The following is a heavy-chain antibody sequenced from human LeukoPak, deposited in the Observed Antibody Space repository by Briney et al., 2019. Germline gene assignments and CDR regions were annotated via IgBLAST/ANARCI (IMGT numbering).Heavy chain of an antibody. Sequence: PGGSLRLSCAAYGIDFSSYDMHWVRHTTGKGLEWVSTIGTAGDTYYPGSVKGRFTISRENAKNSLYLQMNSLRAGDTAVYYCARGADAFDIWGQGRMVTVCS. CDR2: IGTAGDT. V-gene: IGHV3-13*04. CDR1: GIDFSSYD. J-gene: IGHJ3*02. CDR3: ARGADAFDI.